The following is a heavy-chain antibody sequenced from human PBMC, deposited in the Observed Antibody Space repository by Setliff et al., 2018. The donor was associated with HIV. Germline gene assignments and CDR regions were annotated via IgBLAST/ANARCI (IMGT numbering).Heavy chain of an antibody. V-gene: IGHV4-61*01. CDR1: GDSVSSASYY. CDR2: IYYSGNT. Sequence: SETLSLTCTVSGDSVSSASYYWSWIRQPPGKGLEWIGWIYYSGNTRYNPSLKSRVTISLDTSKDRFSLQLTSVTAADTAVYYCARHRDGGTYPLDYWGQGTLVTVSS. CDR3: ARHRDGGTYPLDY. J-gene: IGHJ4*02. D-gene: IGHD1-26*01.